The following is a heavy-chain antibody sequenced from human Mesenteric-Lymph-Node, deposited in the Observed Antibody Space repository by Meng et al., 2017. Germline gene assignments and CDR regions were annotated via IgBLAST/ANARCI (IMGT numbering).Heavy chain of an antibody. CDR3: ARGLADSSSWGTSNDALDI. CDR1: GGSISSSSYY. Sequence: SETLSLTCTVSGGSISSSSYYWGWIRQSPGKGLEWIGEINHRGATNYDSSLKSRVTISIDKSMNQFSLRLISVTAADTAVYYCARGLADSSSWGTSNDALDIWGQGTVVTVSS. D-gene: IGHD6-13*01. J-gene: IGHJ3*02. V-gene: IGHV4-39*07. CDR2: INHRGAT.